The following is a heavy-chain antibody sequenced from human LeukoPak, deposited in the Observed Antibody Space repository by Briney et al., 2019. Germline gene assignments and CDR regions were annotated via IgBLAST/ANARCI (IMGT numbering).Heavy chain of an antibody. V-gene: IGHV3-53*05. Sequence: GGSLRLSCAASGFTVSSSYMSWVRQAPGKGLEWVSVIYSGGSTYYADSVKGRFTISRDNAKNSLYLQMNSLRAEDTALYYCAKDESWAVAGKNFDYWGQGTLVTVSS. CDR3: AKDESWAVAGKNFDY. CDR2: IYSGGST. CDR1: GFTVSSSY. J-gene: IGHJ4*02. D-gene: IGHD6-19*01.